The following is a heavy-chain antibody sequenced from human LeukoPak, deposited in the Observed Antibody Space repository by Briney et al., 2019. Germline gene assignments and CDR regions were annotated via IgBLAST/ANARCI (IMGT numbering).Heavy chain of an antibody. D-gene: IGHD4-11*01. J-gene: IGHJ4*02. V-gene: IGHV3-48*04. Sequence: TGGSLRLSCAASGFTFSSYSMNWVRQAPGKGLEWVSYISSSSSTIYYADSVKGRFTISRDNAKNSLYLQMNSLRAEDTAVYYCARAPATTVYDYWGQGTLVTVSS. CDR3: ARAPATTVYDY. CDR1: GFTFSSYS. CDR2: ISSSSSTI.